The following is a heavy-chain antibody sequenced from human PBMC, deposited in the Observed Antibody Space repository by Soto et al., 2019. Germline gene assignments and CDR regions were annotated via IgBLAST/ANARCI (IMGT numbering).Heavy chain of an antibody. V-gene: IGHV4-39*01. J-gene: IGHJ4*02. D-gene: IGHD6-6*01. CDR2: IYYSGNT. CDR1: SASLSISTYY. CDR3: ASSSPFHY. Sequence: SXTLSLTCSVSSASLSISTYYWSWIRQPPGRGPEWIGSIYYSGNTYYKPSLKSRVSISIDTSRNQFSLKLTSVTAADTGVYYCASSSPFHYWGPGILVTVS.